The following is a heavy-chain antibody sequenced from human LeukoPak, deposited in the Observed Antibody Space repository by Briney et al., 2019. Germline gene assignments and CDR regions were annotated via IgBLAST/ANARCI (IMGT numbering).Heavy chain of an antibody. D-gene: IGHD3-16*02. V-gene: IGHV3-9*01. CDR3: AKDSDRLRLGELSSHFDY. CDR2: ISWNSGSI. CDR1: GFTFDDYA. J-gene: IGHJ4*02. Sequence: GRSLRLSCAASGFTFDDYAMHWVRQAPGKGLEWVSGISWNSGSIGYADSVKGRFTISRDNAKNSLYLQMNSLRAEDTALYYCAKDSDRLRLGELSSHFDYWGQGTLVTVSS.